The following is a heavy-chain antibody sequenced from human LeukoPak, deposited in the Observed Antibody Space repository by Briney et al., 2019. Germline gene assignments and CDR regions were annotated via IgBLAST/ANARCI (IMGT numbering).Heavy chain of an antibody. CDR3: ARDLRLDYGDPRDY. J-gene: IGHJ4*02. D-gene: IGHD4-17*01. CDR1: GFTFSSYS. CDR2: ISSSSSTI. Sequence: GGSLRLSCAASGFTFSSYSMNWVRQAPGKGLEWVSYISSSSSTIYYADSVKGRLTISRDNAKNSLYLQMNSLRAEDTAVYYCARDLRLDYGDPRDYWGQGTLVTVSS. V-gene: IGHV3-48*01.